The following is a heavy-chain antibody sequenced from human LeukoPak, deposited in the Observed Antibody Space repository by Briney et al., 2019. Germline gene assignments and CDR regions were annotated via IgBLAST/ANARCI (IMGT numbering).Heavy chain of an antibody. CDR1: GYSISSGYY. CDR3: ARAGGISILGHYFDY. CDR2: IYHSGST. V-gene: IGHV4-38-2*01. D-gene: IGHD6-13*01. Sequence: SETLSLTCAVSGYSISSGYYWGWIRQPPGKGLEWIGSIYHSGSTYYNPSLKCRVTISVDTSKNQFSLKLSSVTAADTAVYYCARAGGISILGHYFDYWGQGTLVTVSS. J-gene: IGHJ4*02.